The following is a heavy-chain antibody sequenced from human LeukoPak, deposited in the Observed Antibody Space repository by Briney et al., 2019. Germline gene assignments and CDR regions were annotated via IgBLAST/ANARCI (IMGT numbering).Heavy chain of an antibody. CDR1: GGSISSYC. Sequence: PSETLSLTCTVSGGSISSYCWSWIRQSPGKGLECIGYIHYTGSTYYNPSLKSRVTISVDTSKNQFSLKLSSVTAADTAVYYCARVLYSSGWYSNWFDPWGQGTLVTVSS. J-gene: IGHJ5*02. CDR3: ARVLYSSGWYSNWFDP. V-gene: IGHV4-59*12. CDR2: IHYTGST. D-gene: IGHD6-19*01.